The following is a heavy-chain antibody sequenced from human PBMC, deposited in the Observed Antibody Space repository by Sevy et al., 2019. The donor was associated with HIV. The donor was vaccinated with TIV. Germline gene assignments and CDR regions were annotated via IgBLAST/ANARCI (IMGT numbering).Heavy chain of an antibody. CDR3: ARGRLTGIGFDY. V-gene: IGHV1-8*01. Sequence: ASVKVSCKASGYTFTSFDINWVRQATGQGLEWMGWMSPNSGNTGYAQKFQGRVTMTRNTSISTAYMELSSLRSEDTAVYYCARGRLTGIGFDYWGQGTLVTVSS. D-gene: IGHD7-27*01. CDR2: MSPNSGNT. CDR1: GYTFTSFD. J-gene: IGHJ4*02.